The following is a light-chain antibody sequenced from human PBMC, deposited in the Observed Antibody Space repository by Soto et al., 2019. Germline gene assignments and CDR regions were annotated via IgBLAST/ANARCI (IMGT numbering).Light chain of an antibody. CDR1: QSFNSIY. V-gene: IGKV3-20*01. Sequence: EIVLTQSPGTLSLSPGERATLSCRASQSFNSIYLAWYQQKPGQAPRLLIYGASSRATGIPDRFSGSGSGTDFTLTISRLEPEDFALYYCQQYGGSPRTFGQGTKVEL. CDR2: GAS. CDR3: QQYGGSPRT. J-gene: IGKJ1*01.